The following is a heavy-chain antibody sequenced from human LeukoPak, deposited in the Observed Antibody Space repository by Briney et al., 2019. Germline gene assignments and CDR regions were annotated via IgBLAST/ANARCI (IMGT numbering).Heavy chain of an antibody. D-gene: IGHD3-22*01. V-gene: IGHV3-48*04. CDR2: ISSSSSTI. J-gene: IGHJ4*02. CDR3: TTEVGWFKRYYYDSSGYR. Sequence: PGGSLRLSCAASGFTFSSYSMNWVRQAPGKGLEWVSYISSSSSTIYYADSVKGRFTISRDNAKNSLYLQMNSLRAEDTAVYYCTTEVGWFKRYYYDSSGYRWGQGTLVTVSS. CDR1: GFTFSSYS.